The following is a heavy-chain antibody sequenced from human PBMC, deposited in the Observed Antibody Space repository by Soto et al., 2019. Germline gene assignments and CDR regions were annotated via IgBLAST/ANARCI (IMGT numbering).Heavy chain of an antibody. V-gene: IGHV1-2*04. D-gene: IGHD5-12*01. CDR1: GDSFNDYY. J-gene: IGHJ6*03. Sequence: QVQLVQSGAEVRKPGASVTVSCRSSGDSFNDYYIHWVRQAPGQVLEWMGWINPNSGVTKYAQKFQGWVSMTRDTSIRTVYMQLSRLRSDDTAVYYCARESGGATATLDYYYFYMDVWGTGTTVTVSS. CDR2: INPNSGVT. CDR3: ARESGGATATLDYYYFYMDV.